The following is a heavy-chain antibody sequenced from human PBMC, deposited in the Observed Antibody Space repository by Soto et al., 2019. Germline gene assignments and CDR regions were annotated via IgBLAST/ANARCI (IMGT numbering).Heavy chain of an antibody. CDR1: GGTFSSYA. J-gene: IGHJ3*02. D-gene: IGHD6-19*01. Sequence: QVQLVQSGAEVKKPGASVKVSCKASGGTFSSYAISWVRQAPGQGLEWMGGIIPIFGTANYAQKFQGRVTITADESTSTAYMELSSLRSEDTAVYYCARDLASSGWYSNDAFDIWGQGTMVTVSS. CDR3: ARDLASSGWYSNDAFDI. V-gene: IGHV1-69*01. CDR2: IIPIFGTA.